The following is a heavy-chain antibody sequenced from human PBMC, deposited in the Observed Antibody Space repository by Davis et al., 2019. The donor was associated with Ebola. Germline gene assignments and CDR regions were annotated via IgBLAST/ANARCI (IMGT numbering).Heavy chain of an antibody. V-gene: IGHV4-34*01. CDR3: ARRTTAGRIYDY. Sequence: MPGGSLRLSCAVYGGSFSGYYWSWIRQPPGKGLEWIGEINHSGSTNYNPSLKSRVTISVDTSKNQFSLKLSSVTAADTAVYYCARRTTAGRIYDYWGQGTLVTVSS. CDR1: GGSFSGYY. J-gene: IGHJ4*02. D-gene: IGHD1/OR15-1a*01. CDR2: INHSGST.